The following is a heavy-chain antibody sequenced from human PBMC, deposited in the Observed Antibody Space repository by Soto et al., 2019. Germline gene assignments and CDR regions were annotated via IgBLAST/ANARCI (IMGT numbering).Heavy chain of an antibody. D-gene: IGHD3-3*01. CDR3: AHTGRSQLRFLEWLPSGLGGGPVLYMDV. CDR1: GFSLSTSGVG. V-gene: IGHV2-5*02. Sequence: SGPTLVNPTQTLTLTCTFSGFSLSTSGVGVGWIRQPPGKALEWLALIYWDDDKRYSPSLKSRLTITKDTSKNQVVLTMTNMDPVDTATYYCAHTGRSQLRFLEWLPSGLGGGPVLYMDVWGKGTTVTVSS. CDR2: IYWDDDK. J-gene: IGHJ6*03.